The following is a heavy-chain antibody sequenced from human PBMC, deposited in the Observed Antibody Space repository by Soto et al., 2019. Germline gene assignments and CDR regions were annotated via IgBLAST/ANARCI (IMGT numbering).Heavy chain of an antibody. CDR2: TYYRSKWYN. Sequence: SQTLSLTCAISGDSVSSNSAAWNWIRQSPSRGLEWLGRTYYRSKWYNDYAVSVKSRITINPDTSKNQFSLQLNSVTPEDTAVYYCARDGGLIAAAGVTYYYGMDVWGQGTTVTVSS. V-gene: IGHV6-1*01. J-gene: IGHJ6*01. CDR3: ARDGGLIAAAGVTYYYGMDV. D-gene: IGHD6-13*01. CDR1: GDSVSSNSAA.